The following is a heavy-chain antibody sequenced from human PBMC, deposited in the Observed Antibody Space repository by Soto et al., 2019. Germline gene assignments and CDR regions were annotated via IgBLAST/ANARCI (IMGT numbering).Heavy chain of an antibody. CDR1: GFTFSRFW. J-gene: IGHJ6*02. CDR2: INHDGGEK. Sequence: EAQLVESGGGLVQPGGSMRLSCVASGFTFSRFWMTWVRQAPGRGLEWVANINHDGGEKYYADSVKGRIIVSRDNAKNSLYLQMNSLRADDTAVYYGASILGLHYYGMDVWGQGTAVSVSS. D-gene: IGHD7-27*01. CDR3: ASILGLHYYGMDV. V-gene: IGHV3-7*01.